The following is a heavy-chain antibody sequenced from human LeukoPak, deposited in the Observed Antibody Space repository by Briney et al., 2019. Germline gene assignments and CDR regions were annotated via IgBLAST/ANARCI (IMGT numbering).Heavy chain of an antibody. V-gene: IGHV1-2*02. J-gene: IGHJ3*02. CDR1: GYTFTGYY. Sequence: GASVKVSCKASGYTFTGYYMHWVRQAPGQGLEWMGWINPNSGGTNYAQKFQGRVTMTRDTSISTAYMELSRLRSDDTAVYYCARLKRPYSSSDAFDIWGQGTMVTVSS. CDR2: INPNSGGT. CDR3: ARLKRPYSSSDAFDI. D-gene: IGHD6-6*01.